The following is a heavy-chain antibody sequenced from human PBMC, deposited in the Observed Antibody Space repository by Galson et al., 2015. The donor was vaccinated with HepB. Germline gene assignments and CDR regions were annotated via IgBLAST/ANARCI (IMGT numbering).Heavy chain of an antibody. CDR3: ARDRRASIGPAAYFDY. V-gene: IGHV3-30-3*01. CDR2: ISYDGSNK. D-gene: IGHD2-2*01. Sequence: SLRLSCAVSGFTFSSYVMHWVRQAPGKGLEWVAVISYDGSNKYYADAVKGRFTISRDNSKNTLYVQMNSLRGEDTAVYYCARDRRASIGPAAYFDYWGQGTLVTVSS. J-gene: IGHJ4*02. CDR1: GFTFSSYV.